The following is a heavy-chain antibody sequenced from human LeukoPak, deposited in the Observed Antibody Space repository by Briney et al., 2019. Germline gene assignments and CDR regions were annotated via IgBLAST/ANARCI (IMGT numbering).Heavy chain of an antibody. CDR1: GYSFSGHG. D-gene: IGHD3-3*01. J-gene: IGHJ4*02. Sequence: GASVKVSCKASGYSFSGHGITWVRQAPGQGLEWMGWISAYNGNTKYAQNLQGRVTMTTDISTSTAYMELRSLRSDDTAVYYCARSILTSGSGYSEWGQGTLVTVSS. CDR3: ARSILTSGSGYSE. CDR2: ISAYNGNT. V-gene: IGHV1-18*01.